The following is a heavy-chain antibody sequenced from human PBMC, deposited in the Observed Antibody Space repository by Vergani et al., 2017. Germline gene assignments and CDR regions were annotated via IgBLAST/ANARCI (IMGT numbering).Heavy chain of an antibody. Sequence: QITLKESGPTLVKPTQTLTLTCTFSGFSLSTSGVGVGWIRQPPGKALEWLALIYWDDDKRYSPSLKSRLTITKDTSKNQVVLTMTNMDPVDTATYYYAHSYYDSSGYYYPDAFDIWGQGTMVTVSS. V-gene: IGHV2-5*02. D-gene: IGHD3-22*01. CDR2: IYWDDDK. CDR3: AHSYYDSSGYYYPDAFDI. J-gene: IGHJ3*02. CDR1: GFSLSTSGVG.